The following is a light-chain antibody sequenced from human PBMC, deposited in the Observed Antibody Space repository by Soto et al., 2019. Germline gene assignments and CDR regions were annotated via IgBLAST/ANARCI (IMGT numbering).Light chain of an antibody. J-gene: IGLJ3*02. Sequence: QSALTQPASVSGSPGQSITISCTGTSSDVGGYNYVSWYQHHPGKAPKLMIYEVSNRPSGVSNRFSGSKSGNTASLTISGLQAVDEADYYCSSYTGSSTPVFGGGTKLTVL. CDR2: EVS. CDR1: SSDVGGYNY. V-gene: IGLV2-14*01. CDR3: SSYTGSSTPV.